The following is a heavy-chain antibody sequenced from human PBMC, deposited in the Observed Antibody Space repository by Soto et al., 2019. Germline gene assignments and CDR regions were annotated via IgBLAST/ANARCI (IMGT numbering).Heavy chain of an antibody. D-gene: IGHD3-16*01. CDR3: ARRWGMGFDY. V-gene: IGHV4-59*01. CDR1: GGSISSYY. J-gene: IGHJ4*02. Sequence: QVQLQESGPGLVKPSATLSLTCTVSGGSISSYYWSWIRQPPGKGLEWIGYIYYSGSTNYNPSLKSRVTISVDTSKNQFSLKLSSVTAADTAVYYCARRWGMGFDYWGQGTLVTVSS. CDR2: IYYSGST.